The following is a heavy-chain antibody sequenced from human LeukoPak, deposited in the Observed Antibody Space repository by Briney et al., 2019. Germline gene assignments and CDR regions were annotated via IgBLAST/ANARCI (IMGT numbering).Heavy chain of an antibody. D-gene: IGHD6-19*01. Sequence: GGSLRLSCAASGFTFSSYSMHWVRQAPGKGLEYVSAISSDGGKTYYADSVKGRFTISRDNSKNTLYLQMGSLRSEDMAVYYCARESEGYSSGWYAFDYWGRGTLVTVSS. V-gene: IGHV3-64*02. CDR1: GFTFSSYS. CDR2: ISSDGGKT. CDR3: ARESEGYSSGWYAFDY. J-gene: IGHJ4*02.